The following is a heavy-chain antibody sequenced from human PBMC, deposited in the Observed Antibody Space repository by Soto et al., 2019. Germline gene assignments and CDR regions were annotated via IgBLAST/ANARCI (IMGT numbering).Heavy chain of an antibody. D-gene: IGHD4-17*01. CDR1: GFTLSNYA. Sequence: EVQVLESGGGLVQPGVSLRLSCEVSGFTLSNYAMTWVRQVPGKGLEWVASIFSGGASSHADSVQGRFTVSRDNSKNTVYRQMKGLRGEHTGVYYCGRDQNGDYVGAFDFWGQARMVAVS. V-gene: IGHV3-23*01. J-gene: IGHJ3*01. CDR3: GRDQNGDYVGAFDF. CDR2: SIFSGGAS.